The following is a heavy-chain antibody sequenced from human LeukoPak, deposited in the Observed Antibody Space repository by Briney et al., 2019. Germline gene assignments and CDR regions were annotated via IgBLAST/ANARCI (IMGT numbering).Heavy chain of an antibody. D-gene: IGHD1-1*01. CDR1: GASFSSYC. J-gene: IGHJ4*02. Sequence: PAETLSLTCSVSGASFSSYCWSWIRQPPGKGREWMGYIYNSGSTNYNPTLKSRVTISVDTSKNQFSLKLSSVTAADTAVYYCARGTVERPCVDWGRGTLVVVSS. V-gene: IGHV4-59*01. CDR3: ARGTVERPCVD. CDR2: IYNSGST.